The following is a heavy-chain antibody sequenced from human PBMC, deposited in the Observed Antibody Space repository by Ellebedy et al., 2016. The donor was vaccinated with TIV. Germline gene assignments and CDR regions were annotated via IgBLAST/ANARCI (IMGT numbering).Heavy chain of an antibody. V-gene: IGHV3-7*01. CDR1: GITFSGHW. Sequence: GGSLRLSXAGSGITFSGHWMNWVRQAPGKGLEWVANINQDGSDKRYVDSVKGRFTISRDNSKNTLYLQMNSLRDEDTAVYYCARERCESDGYCNHDAFDIWGQGTMVTVSS. J-gene: IGHJ3*02. D-gene: IGHD2-21*01. CDR3: ARERCESDGYCNHDAFDI. CDR2: INQDGSDK.